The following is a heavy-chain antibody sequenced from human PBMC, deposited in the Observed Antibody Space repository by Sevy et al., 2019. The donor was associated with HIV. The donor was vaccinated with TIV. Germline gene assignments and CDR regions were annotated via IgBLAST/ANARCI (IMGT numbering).Heavy chain of an antibody. CDR3: ARHCSRSSCSHAFDI. D-gene: IGHD2-2*01. V-gene: IGHV4-34*01. Sequence: SETLSLTCAVYGGSFSGYYWSWIRQPPGKGLEWVEEINHSGSANYNPSLKSRVTISVDTSDNQFSLKLSSVTAADTAVYYCARHCSRSSCSHAFDIWGQGTMVTVSS. J-gene: IGHJ3*02. CDR2: INHSGSA. CDR1: GGSFSGYY.